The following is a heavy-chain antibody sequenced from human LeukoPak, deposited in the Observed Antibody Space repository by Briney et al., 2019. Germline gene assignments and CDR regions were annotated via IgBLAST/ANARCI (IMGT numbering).Heavy chain of an antibody. CDR3: ARDPNVLRYFDWLPGGAFDI. CDR2: ISYDGSNK. D-gene: IGHD3-9*01. Sequence: GGSLRLSCAASGFTFSSYAMHWVRQAPGKGLEWVAVISYDGSNKYYADSVKGRFTISRDNSKNTLYLQMNSLRAEDTAVYYCARDPNVLRYFDWLPGGAFDIWGQGTMVTVSS. CDR1: GFTFSSYA. J-gene: IGHJ3*02. V-gene: IGHV3-30-3*01.